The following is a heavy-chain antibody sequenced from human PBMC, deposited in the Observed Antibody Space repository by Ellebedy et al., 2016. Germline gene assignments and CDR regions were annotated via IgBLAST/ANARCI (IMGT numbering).Heavy chain of an antibody. V-gene: IGHV6-1*01. J-gene: IGHJ4*02. CDR1: GDSVSNNSAA. CDR2: TYYRSKWYY. CDR3: ARAYSFNY. Sequence: LRLSXAISGDSVSNNSAAWNWIRQSPSRGLEWLGRTYYRSKWYYDYAVSVKSRITINPDTSKNQFSLQLNSVTPEDTAVYYCARAYSFNYWGQGTLVTVSS.